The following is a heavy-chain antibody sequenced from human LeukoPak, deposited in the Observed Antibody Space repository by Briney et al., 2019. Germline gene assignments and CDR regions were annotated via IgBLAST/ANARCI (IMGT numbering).Heavy chain of an antibody. CDR2: ISSSGST. CDR3: ARVLRGAFDI. V-gene: IGHV4-61*02. Sequence: SETLSLTCTVSGDSISSGDYYWSWIRQPAGKGLEWIGRISSSGSTNYNPSLKSRVTISVDTSKNQFSLKLSSVTAADTAVYFCARVLRGAFDIWGQGTMVTVSS. J-gene: IGHJ3*02. CDR1: GDSISSGDYY.